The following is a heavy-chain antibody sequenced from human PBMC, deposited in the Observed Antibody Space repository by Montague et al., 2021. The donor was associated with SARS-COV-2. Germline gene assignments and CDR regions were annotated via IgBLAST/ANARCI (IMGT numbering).Heavy chain of an antibody. J-gene: IGHJ3*01. V-gene: IGHV4-59*08. CDR2: VYYNCDT. Sequence: SETLSLTCTVSGGSIASHYWNWIRQPPAKRPEWICYVYYNCDTNSNSSLQSRVTISIDTSENEFSLTLNSVTAADTAVYFCASGWAFDPWGQGRLVTVSS. CDR3: ASGWAFDP. CDR1: GGSIASHY. D-gene: IGHD6-19*01.